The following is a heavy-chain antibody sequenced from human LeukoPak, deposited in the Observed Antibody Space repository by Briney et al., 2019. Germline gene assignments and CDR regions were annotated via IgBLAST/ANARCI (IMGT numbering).Heavy chain of an antibody. D-gene: IGHD2-21*02. V-gene: IGHV2-70*04. CDR1: GFSLSTSGMR. Sequence: SGPALVKPTQTLTLTCTFSGFSLSTSGMRVSWIRQPPGKALEWLARIDWDDDKFYSTSLKTRLTISKDTSKNQVVLTMTNMDPVDTATYYCARTPCCGGDCYVDYWGQGTLVTVSS. J-gene: IGHJ4*02. CDR3: ARTPCCGGDCYVDY. CDR2: IDWDDDK.